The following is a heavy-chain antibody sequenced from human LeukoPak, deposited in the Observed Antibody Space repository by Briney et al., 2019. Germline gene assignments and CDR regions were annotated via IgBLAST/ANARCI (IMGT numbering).Heavy chain of an antibody. CDR3: ARGAKITMIVVVNSPAYFQH. CDR2: IYHSGST. Sequence: SETLSLTCTVSGYSISSGYYWGWIRPPPGKGLEWIGSIYHSGSTYYNPSLKSRVTISVDTSKNQFSLKLSSVTAADTAVYYFARGAKITMIVVVNSPAYFQHWGQGTLVTVSS. V-gene: IGHV4-38-2*02. CDR1: GYSISSGYY. J-gene: IGHJ1*01. D-gene: IGHD3-22*01.